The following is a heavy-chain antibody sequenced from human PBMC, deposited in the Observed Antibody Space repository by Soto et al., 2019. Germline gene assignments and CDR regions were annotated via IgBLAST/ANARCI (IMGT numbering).Heavy chain of an antibody. CDR2: IWSDGNNK. V-gene: IGHV3-33*01. CDR3: ARDGRVDGHGVVV. D-gene: IGHD1-26*01. CDR1: GFTFRTYA. J-gene: IGHJ6*02. Sequence: VQLVESGGGVVQPGRSLRLSCVVSGFTFRTYAMHWVRQAPGKGLEWVAIIWSDGNNKYYGDSVKGRFTLSKDTSTKTLYIQMNGLRAEDTGIYYCARDGRVDGHGVVVWGQGPTVTVSS.